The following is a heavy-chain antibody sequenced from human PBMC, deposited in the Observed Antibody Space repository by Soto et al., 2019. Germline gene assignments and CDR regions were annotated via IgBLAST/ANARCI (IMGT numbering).Heavy chain of an antibody. CDR1: GFTFSTYT. CDR2: ISDDGDNR. J-gene: IGHJ5*02. CDR3: ARDGPIAAAGNNCFAP. V-gene: IGHV3-30-3*01. D-gene: IGHD6-13*01. Sequence: QVQLVESGGDVVQPGRSLRLSCTASGFTFSTYTMHWVRQSPGKGLEGVAFISDDGDNRYYAVSVRGRFNSSRDNSKNPQYLHMDSLSTADXTVYYCARDGPIAAAGNNCFAPWGQGTLVTVSS.